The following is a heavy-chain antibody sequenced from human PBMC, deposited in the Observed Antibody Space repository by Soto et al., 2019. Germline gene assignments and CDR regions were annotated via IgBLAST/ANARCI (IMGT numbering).Heavy chain of an antibody. Sequence: ASVKVSCKASGGTFSSYAISWVRQAPGQGLEWMGGIIPIFGTANYAQKFQGRVTITADKSTSTAYMELSSLRSEDTAVYYCARERSYGSGSPSYFDPWGQGTLVTV. J-gene: IGHJ5*02. CDR3: ARERSYGSGSPSYFDP. CDR1: GGTFSSYA. V-gene: IGHV1-69*06. D-gene: IGHD3-10*01. CDR2: IIPIFGTA.